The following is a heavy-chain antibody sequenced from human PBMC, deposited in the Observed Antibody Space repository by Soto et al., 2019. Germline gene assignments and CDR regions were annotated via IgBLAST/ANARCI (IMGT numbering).Heavy chain of an antibody. CDR2: INAGNGNT. V-gene: IGHV1-3*01. Sequence: ASVKVSCKASGYTFTSYAMHWVRQAPGQRLEWMGWINAGNGNTKYSQKFQGRVTITRDTSASTAYMELSSLRSDDTAVYYCARDGTTVTTYYYYGMDAWGQGTTVTAP. CDR3: ARDGTTVTTYYYYGMDA. J-gene: IGHJ6*02. CDR1: GYTFTSYA. D-gene: IGHD4-17*01.